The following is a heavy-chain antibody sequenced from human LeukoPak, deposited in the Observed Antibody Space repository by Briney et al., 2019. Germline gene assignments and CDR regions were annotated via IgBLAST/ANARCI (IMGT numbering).Heavy chain of an antibody. CDR1: GGSISNYY. D-gene: IGHD3-3*01. CDR3: ARHWSGYNAFDI. V-gene: IGHV4-4*07. J-gene: IGHJ3*02. Sequence: TSETLSLTCTVSGGSISNYYWSWIRQPAGKGLEWIGHIYARGSTNYNPSLKSRVTMSVDTSKNQFSLKLSSVTAADTAVYYCARHWSGYNAFDIWGQGTMVTVSS. CDR2: IYARGST.